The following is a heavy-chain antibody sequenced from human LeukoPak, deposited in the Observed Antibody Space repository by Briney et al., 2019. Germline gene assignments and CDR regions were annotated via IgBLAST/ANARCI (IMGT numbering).Heavy chain of an antibody. Sequence: GSLRLSCAASGFPFSSYSMNWVRQAPGKGLEWVSSISSSSSYIHYADSVKGRFTISRDNAKNSQYLQMNSLRAEDTAVYYCARTNYDILTGYFEAVAHYYYYGMDVWGQGTTVTVSS. CDR2: ISSSSSYI. V-gene: IGHV3-21*01. D-gene: IGHD3-9*01. CDR3: ARTNYDILTGYFEAVAHYYYYGMDV. CDR1: GFPFSSYS. J-gene: IGHJ6*02.